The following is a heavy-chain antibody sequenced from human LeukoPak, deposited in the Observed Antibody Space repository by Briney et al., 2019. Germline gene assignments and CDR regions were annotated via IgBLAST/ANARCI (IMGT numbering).Heavy chain of an antibody. CDR2: ISYDGSNK. J-gene: IGHJ4*02. Sequence: PGGSLRLSCAASGFTFSSYGMHWVRQAPGKGLEWVAVISYDGSNKYYADSVKGRFTISRDNSKNTLDLQMNSLRAEDTAVYYCAKGDYGGPHWGQGTLVTVSS. D-gene: IGHD4-23*01. CDR1: GFTFSSYG. CDR3: AKGDYGGPH. V-gene: IGHV3-30*18.